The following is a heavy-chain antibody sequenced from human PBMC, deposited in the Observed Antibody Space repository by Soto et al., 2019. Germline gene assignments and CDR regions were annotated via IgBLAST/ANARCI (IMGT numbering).Heavy chain of an antibody. CDR3: ARGETVTTSDWFDP. Sequence: ASVKVSCKASGYTFTSYDINWVRQATGQGLEWMGWMNPNSGNTGYAQKFQGRVTMTRNTSISTAYMELSSLRSEDTAVYYCARGETVTTSDWFDPWGQGTLVTVSS. V-gene: IGHV1-8*01. CDR1: GYTFTSYD. D-gene: IGHD4-4*01. J-gene: IGHJ5*02. CDR2: MNPNSGNT.